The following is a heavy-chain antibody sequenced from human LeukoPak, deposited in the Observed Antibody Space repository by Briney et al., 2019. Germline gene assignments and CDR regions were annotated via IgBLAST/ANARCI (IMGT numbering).Heavy chain of an antibody. CDR3: ARGQGSSGYYLDY. Sequence: GGSLRLSCAASGFTFSSYGMRWVRQAPGKGLEWVAFIRYDGSNKYYADSVKGRFTISRDNSKNTLYLQMNSLRAEDTAVYYCARGQGSSGYYLDYWGQGTLVTVSS. J-gene: IGHJ4*02. CDR2: IRYDGSNK. D-gene: IGHD3-22*01. CDR1: GFTFSSYG. V-gene: IGHV3-30*02.